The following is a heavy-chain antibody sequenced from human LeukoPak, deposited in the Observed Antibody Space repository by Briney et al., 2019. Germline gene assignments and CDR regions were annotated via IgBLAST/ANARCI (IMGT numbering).Heavy chain of an antibody. CDR3: ARGLGGIQLWFRDYYGMDV. J-gene: IGHJ6*02. CDR2: IYSGGST. D-gene: IGHD5-18*01. CDR1: GFTVSSNY. V-gene: IGHV3-53*01. Sequence: PGGSLRLSCAASGFTVSSNYMSWVRQAPGKGLEWVSVIYSGGSTYYADSVKGRFTISRDNSKNTLYLQMNSLRAEDTAVYYCARGLGGIQLWFRDYYGMDVWGQGTTVTVSS.